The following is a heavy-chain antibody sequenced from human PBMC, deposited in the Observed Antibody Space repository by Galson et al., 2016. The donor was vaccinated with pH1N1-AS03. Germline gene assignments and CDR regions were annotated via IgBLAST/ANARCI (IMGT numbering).Heavy chain of an antibody. D-gene: IGHD3-3*01. CDR2: IIPSLSTP. Sequence: SVKVSCKASGGDFRSFAINWMRQAPGQGLEWMGGIIPSLSTPVYAQQFQGRVSITADDSTYTVFMEVNRLTSEDTAVYYCARFDGNFDVWHGRFYYGMDVWGRGTTVKVSS. CDR1: GGDFRSFA. J-gene: IGHJ6*02. CDR3: ARFDGNFDVWHGRFYYGMDV. V-gene: IGHV1-69*13.